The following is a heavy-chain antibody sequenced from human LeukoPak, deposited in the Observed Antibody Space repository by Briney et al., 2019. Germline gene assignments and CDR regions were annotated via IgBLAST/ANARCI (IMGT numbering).Heavy chain of an antibody. D-gene: IGHD1-26*01. CDR2: ISNKGGST. CDR3: VKSGTWADFDS. Sequence: GGSLRLSCSASGFTFSSYGMHWVRQAPGKGLEYVSGISNKGGSTYYADSVKGRFTISRDNSKNTLHLQMSSLRADDTAVYYCVKSGTWADFDSWGLGTLVTVSS. V-gene: IGHV3-64D*09. J-gene: IGHJ4*02. CDR1: GFTFSSYG.